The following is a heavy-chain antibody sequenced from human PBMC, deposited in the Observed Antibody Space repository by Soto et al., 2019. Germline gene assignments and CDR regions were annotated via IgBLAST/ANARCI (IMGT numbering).Heavy chain of an antibody. J-gene: IGHJ3*01. CDR2: INPSGGST. Sequence: ASVKVSCKASGYTFTSYYMHWLRQAPGQGLEWMGIINPSGGSTSYAQKFQGRVTMTRDTSTSTVYMELSSLRSEDTAVYYCANNYNWNYGRLPRAPQKSWGQGTMVTVSS. CDR1: GYTFTSYY. V-gene: IGHV1-46*01. CDR3: ANNYNWNYGRLPRAPQKS. D-gene: IGHD1-7*01.